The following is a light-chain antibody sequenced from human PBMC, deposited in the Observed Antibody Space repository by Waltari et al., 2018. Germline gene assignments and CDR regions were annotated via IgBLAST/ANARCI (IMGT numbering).Light chain of an antibody. CDR2: EAS. CDR1: QNINNW. V-gene: IGKV1-5*01. CDR3: QQYNSDSQN. J-gene: IGKJ1*01. Sequence: DIQMTQSPSTLSASVGDRVTITCRPSQNINNWLAWYQQTPGRAPKLLIYEASSLESGVPSRFRGSGSGTLFTLTITSLQPDDVALYYCQQYNSDSQNFGQGTKVEIK.